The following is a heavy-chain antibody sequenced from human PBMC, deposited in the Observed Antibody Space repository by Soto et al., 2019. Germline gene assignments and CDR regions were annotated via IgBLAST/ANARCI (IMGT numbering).Heavy chain of an antibody. CDR3: ARQRYSYGLLDY. Sequence: QLQLQESGPGLVKPSETLSLTCTVSGGSISSSSYYWGWIRQPPGKGLEWIGSIYYSGSTYYNPSLKSRVTISADTSKNQFSLKLSSVTAADTAVYYCARQRYSYGLLDYWGQGTLVTVSS. D-gene: IGHD5-18*01. V-gene: IGHV4-39*01. CDR2: IYYSGST. CDR1: GGSISSSSYY. J-gene: IGHJ4*02.